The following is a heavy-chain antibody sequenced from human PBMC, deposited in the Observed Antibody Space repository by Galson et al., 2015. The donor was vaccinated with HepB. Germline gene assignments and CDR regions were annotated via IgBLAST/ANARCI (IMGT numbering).Heavy chain of an antibody. CDR3: AKGPRGYSYDAFDI. CDR1: GFTFNNYA. J-gene: IGHJ3*02. Sequence: SLRLSCAASGFTFNNYAMNWVRQAPGKGLEWVSVISDTGGNTYYADSVKGRFTISRDNSKNTLYLQMNSLRAEDTAVYYCAKGPRGYSYDAFDIWGQGTMVTVSS. D-gene: IGHD5-18*01. CDR2: ISDTGGNT. V-gene: IGHV3-23*01.